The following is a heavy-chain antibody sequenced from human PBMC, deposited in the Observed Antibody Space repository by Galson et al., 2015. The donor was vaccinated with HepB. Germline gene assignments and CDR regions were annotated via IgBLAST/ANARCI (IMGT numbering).Heavy chain of an antibody. CDR3: ARVYGSGSYGYGMDV. Sequence: SLRLSCAASGFTFSNYPMNWVRQAPGKGLEWVSYISSSSSTIYYADSVKGRFTISRDNAKNSLYLQMSSLSAEDTAVYYCARVYGSGSYGYGMDVWGQGTTVTVS. J-gene: IGHJ6*02. D-gene: IGHD3-10*01. CDR1: GFTFSNYP. V-gene: IGHV3-48*01. CDR2: ISSSSSTI.